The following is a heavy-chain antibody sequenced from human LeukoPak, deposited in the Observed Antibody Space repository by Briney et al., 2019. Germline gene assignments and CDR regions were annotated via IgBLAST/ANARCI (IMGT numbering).Heavy chain of an antibody. D-gene: IGHD5-18*01. V-gene: IGHV4-59*01. J-gene: IGHJ4*02. Sequence: PSETLSLTCTVSGGSISSYYWSWIRHPPGKGLEWIGYIYYSGSTIYNPSLKSLVTISVDTSKNHFSLKLSSVTAADTAVYYCARGPGYSYGQSVLDYWGQGTLVTVSS. CDR1: GGSISSYY. CDR3: ARGPGYSYGQSVLDY. CDR2: IYYSGST.